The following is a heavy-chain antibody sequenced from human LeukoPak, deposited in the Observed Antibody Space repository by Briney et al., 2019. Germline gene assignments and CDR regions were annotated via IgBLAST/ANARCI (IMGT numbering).Heavy chain of an antibody. D-gene: IGHD4-17*01. J-gene: IGHJ4*02. CDR1: GFTFSSYA. Sequence: GGSLRLSCAASGFTFSSYAVSWVRQAPGKGLEWVSGISVSGVSTYYADSVKGRFTISRDNSKNTLYLQMNSLRAEDTALYYCARDPYGDYVFDYWGQGTLVTVSS. V-gene: IGHV3-23*01. CDR2: ISVSGVST. CDR3: ARDPYGDYVFDY.